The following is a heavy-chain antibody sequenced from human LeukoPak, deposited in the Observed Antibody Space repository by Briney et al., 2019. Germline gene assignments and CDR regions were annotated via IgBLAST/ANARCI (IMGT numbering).Heavy chain of an antibody. CDR2: ISSSSSSYSYT. D-gene: IGHD3-9*01. V-gene: IGHV3-21*01. Sequence: GGSLRLSCTASGFTFSTYSMHWVRQAPGKGLEWISSISSSSSSYSYTYYADSVKGRFTISRDNAKNSLYLQMNSLRAEDTAVSYCARDSRYDILTGTDAFDIWGQGTMVTVSS. CDR1: GFTFSTYS. CDR3: ARDSRYDILTGTDAFDI. J-gene: IGHJ3*02.